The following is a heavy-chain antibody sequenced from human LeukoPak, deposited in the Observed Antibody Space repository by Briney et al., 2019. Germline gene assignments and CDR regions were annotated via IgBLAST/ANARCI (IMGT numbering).Heavy chain of an antibody. Sequence: GASVKVSCKTSGYTFTNYGISWMRQAPGQGLEWMGWISAYNGKTNYAQRLQGRVTMTTDPSTTTAYMELRSLRSDDTAVYYCARDDSGYDYGPEYYYYYGMDVWGQGTTVTVSS. CDR2: ISAYNGKT. CDR3: ARDDSGYDYGPEYYYYYGMDV. J-gene: IGHJ6*02. D-gene: IGHD5-12*01. V-gene: IGHV1-18*01. CDR1: GYTFTNYG.